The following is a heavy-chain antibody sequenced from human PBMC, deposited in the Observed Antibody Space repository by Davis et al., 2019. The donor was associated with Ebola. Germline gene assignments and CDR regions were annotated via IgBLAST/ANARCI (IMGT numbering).Heavy chain of an antibody. J-gene: IGHJ4*02. CDR1: GFTFSSYA. CDR3: ARDVPDIVTTTPGNY. Sequence: PGGSLRLSCAASGFTFSSYAMSWVRQAPGKGLEWVSSISSSSSYIYYADSVKGRFTISRDNAKNSLYLQMNSLRAEDTAVYYCARDVPDIVTTTPGNYWGQGTLVTVSS. V-gene: IGHV3-21*01. CDR2: ISSSSSYI. D-gene: IGHD5-12*01.